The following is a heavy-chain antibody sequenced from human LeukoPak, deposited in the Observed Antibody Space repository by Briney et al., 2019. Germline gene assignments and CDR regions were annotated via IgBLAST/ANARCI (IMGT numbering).Heavy chain of an antibody. Sequence: GGSLRLSCVDSGSTNAMHWVRQAPGKGLEWVAVISSDGSKKYYADSVKGRFTISRDSSKNTLYLQMNSLRVEDTAVYYCARGGRTTWHGMDVWGQGTTVTVSS. V-gene: IGHV3-30-3*01. J-gene: IGHJ6*02. CDR3: ARGGRTTWHGMDV. CDR1: GSTNA. D-gene: IGHD4-17*01. CDR2: ISSDGSKK.